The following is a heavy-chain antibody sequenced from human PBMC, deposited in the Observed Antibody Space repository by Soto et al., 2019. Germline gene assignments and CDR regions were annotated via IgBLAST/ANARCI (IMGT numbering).Heavy chain of an antibody. V-gene: IGHV4-39*07. J-gene: IGHJ4*02. D-gene: IGHD3-22*01. CDR1: GGSITSSSHF. Sequence: SETLSLTCSASGGSITSSSHFWGWVRQPPGKGLEWIGTIYFTGNTYYTPSLKSRLTMSIDTSKNEFSLRLNSVTAADTAIYYCASQDYDKSVYYFDYWGRGTLVTVSS. CDR2: IYFTGNT. CDR3: ASQDYDKSVYYFDY.